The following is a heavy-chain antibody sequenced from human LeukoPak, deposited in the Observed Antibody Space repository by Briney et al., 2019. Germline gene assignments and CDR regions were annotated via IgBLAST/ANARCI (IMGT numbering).Heavy chain of an antibody. CDR2: IIPIFGTA. CDR3: AVATVTNQFFDY. V-gene: IGHV1-69*05. CDR1: GGTFSSYA. D-gene: IGHD4-11*01. Sequence: WASVNVSCKASGGTFSSYAISWVRQAPGQGLEWMGGIIPIFGTANYAQKFQGRVTITTDESTSTAYMELSSLRSEDTAVYYCAVATVTNQFFDYWGQGTLVTVSS. J-gene: IGHJ4*02.